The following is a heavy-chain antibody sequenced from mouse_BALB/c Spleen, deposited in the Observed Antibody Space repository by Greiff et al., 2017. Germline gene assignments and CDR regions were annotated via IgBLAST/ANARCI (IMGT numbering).Heavy chain of an antibody. CDR2: IAPGSGST. D-gene: IGHD1-1*01. CDR3: ARRDSSYAWFAY. V-gene: IGHV1S41*01. Sequence: DLVKPGASVKLSCKASGYTFTSYWINWIKQRPGQGLEWIGRIAPGSGSTYYNEMFKGKATLTVDTSSSTAYIQLSSLSSEDSALYFCARRDSSYAWFAYWGQGTLVTVSA. J-gene: IGHJ3*01. CDR1: GYTFTSYW.